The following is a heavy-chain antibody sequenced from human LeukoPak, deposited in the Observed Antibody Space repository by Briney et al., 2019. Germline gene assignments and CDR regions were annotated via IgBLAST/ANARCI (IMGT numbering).Heavy chain of an antibody. Sequence: GGSLRLSCAASGFTFSDYYMSWIRQAPGKGLEWVSYISSSSSYTNYEDSVKGRFTISRDNAKNSLYLQMNSLRAEDTAVYYCARRYYDSSGYYLPDYWGQGTLVTVSS. D-gene: IGHD3-22*01. CDR1: GFTFSDYY. CDR3: ARRYYDSSGYYLPDY. CDR2: ISSSSSYT. V-gene: IGHV3-11*03. J-gene: IGHJ4*02.